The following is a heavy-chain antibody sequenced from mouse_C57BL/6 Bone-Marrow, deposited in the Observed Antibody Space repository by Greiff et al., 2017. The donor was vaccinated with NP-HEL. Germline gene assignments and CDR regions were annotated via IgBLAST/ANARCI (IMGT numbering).Heavy chain of an antibody. J-gene: IGHJ4*01. CDR2: ISSGGSYT. Sequence: DVQLVESGGDLVKPGGSLKLSCAASGFTFSSYGMSWVRQTPDKRLEWVATISSGGSYTYYPDSVKGRFTISRDNAKNTLYLQMSSLKSEDTAMYYCARRGGLLRYYYAMDYWGQGTSVTVSS. CDR3: ARRGGLLRYYYAMDY. V-gene: IGHV5-6*01. CDR1: GFTFSSYG. D-gene: IGHD1-1*01.